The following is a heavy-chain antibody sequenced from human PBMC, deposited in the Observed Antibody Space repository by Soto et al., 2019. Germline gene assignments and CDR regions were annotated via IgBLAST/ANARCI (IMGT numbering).Heavy chain of an antibody. V-gene: IGHV4-34*01. CDR3: ANEQHLDAFDI. J-gene: IGHJ3*02. CDR2: INHSGST. CDR1: GGSFSGYY. D-gene: IGHD6-13*01. Sequence: QVQLQQWGAGLLKPSETLSLTCAVYGGSFSGYYWSWIRQPPGKGLEWIGEINHSGSTNYNPSLKCRVTISVDTSKNQFSLKLSSVTAADTAVYYCANEQHLDAFDIWGQGTMVTVSS.